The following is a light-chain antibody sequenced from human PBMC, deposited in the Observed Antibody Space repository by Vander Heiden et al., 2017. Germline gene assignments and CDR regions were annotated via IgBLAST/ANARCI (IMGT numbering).Light chain of an antibody. Sequence: SYELTQPPSVSVSPGQTARITCAGDALPNQYAYWYQQKPGQAPVLVRYKDSERPSGIPERFSGSSSGTTVTLTIRGVQAEDEADYYCQSADSSGTYVFGTGTKVTVL. CDR1: ALPNQY. V-gene: IGLV3-25*03. CDR3: QSADSSGTYV. J-gene: IGLJ1*01. CDR2: KDS.